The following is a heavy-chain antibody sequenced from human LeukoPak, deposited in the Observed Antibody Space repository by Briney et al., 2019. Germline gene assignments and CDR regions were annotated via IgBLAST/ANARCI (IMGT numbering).Heavy chain of an antibody. CDR1: GYTFTGYY. CDR3: ASPTPLMVYAHFDY. D-gene: IGHD2-8*01. CDR2: INPNSGGT. Sequence: ASVKVSCKASGYTFTGYYMHWVRQAPGQGLEWMGWINPNSGGTNYAQKFQGRVTITADKSTSTAYMELSSLRSEDTAVYYCASPTPLMVYAHFDYWGQGTLVTVSS. J-gene: IGHJ4*02. V-gene: IGHV1-2*02.